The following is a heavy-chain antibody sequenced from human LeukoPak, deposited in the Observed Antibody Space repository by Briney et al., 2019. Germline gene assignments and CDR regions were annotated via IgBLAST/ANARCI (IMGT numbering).Heavy chain of an antibody. D-gene: IGHD6-13*01. J-gene: IGHJ6*02. CDR2: INHSGST. Sequence: SETLSLTCAVYGGSFSGYYWSWIRQPPGKGLEWIGEINHSGSTNYNPSLKSRVTISVDTSKNQFSLKLSSVTAADTAVYYYARGQHYYYYYGMDVWGQGTTVTVSS. CDR1: GGSFSGYY. CDR3: ARGQHYYYYYGMDV. V-gene: IGHV4-34*01.